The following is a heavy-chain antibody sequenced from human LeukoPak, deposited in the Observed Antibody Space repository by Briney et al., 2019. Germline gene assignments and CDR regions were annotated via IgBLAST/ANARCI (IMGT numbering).Heavy chain of an antibody. D-gene: IGHD2-21*02. J-gene: IGHJ3*02. CDR1: GFTFSSYS. CDR2: ISSSSSTI. Sequence: GGSLRLSCAASGFTFSSYSMNWVRQAPGKGLEWVSYISSSSSTIYYADSVKGRFTISRDSSKNSLFLQMHSLRADDTAVYYCARGRRDCSGDCYVAFDIWGQGTMVTVSS. V-gene: IGHV3-48*04. CDR3: ARGRRDCSGDCYVAFDI.